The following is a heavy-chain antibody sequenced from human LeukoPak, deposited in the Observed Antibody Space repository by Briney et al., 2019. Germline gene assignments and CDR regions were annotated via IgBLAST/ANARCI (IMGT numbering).Heavy chain of an antibody. D-gene: IGHD2-8*01. Sequence: ASVKVSCKASGYTFTSYGISWVRQAPGQGLEWMGWISAYNGNTNYAQKLQGRVTMTTDTSTSTAYMELRSLRSDDTAVYYCARGVQDCTSGVCPYYYYYYMDVWGKGTTVTVSS. CDR3: ARGVQDCTSGVCPYYYYYYMDV. J-gene: IGHJ6*03. CDR1: GYTFTSYG. CDR2: ISAYNGNT. V-gene: IGHV1-18*01.